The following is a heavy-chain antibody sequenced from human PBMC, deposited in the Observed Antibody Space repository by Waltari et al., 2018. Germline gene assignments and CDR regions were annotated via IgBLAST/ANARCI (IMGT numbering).Heavy chain of an antibody. D-gene: IGHD6-13*01. Sequence: QVQLVQSGAEVKKPGSSVKVSCKASGGTFSSYAISWVRQAPGQGLEWMGGSNPILGTAKYEKKFQGRVTITADESTSTAYMELSSLRAEDTAVYYCAREEEGIAAAGRRDGMDVWGQGTTVTVSS. J-gene: IGHJ6*02. CDR2: SNPILGTA. V-gene: IGHV1-69*01. CDR3: AREEEGIAAAGRRDGMDV. CDR1: GGTFSSYA.